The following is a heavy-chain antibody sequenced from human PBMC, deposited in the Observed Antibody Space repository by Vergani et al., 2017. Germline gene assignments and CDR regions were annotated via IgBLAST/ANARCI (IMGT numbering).Heavy chain of an antibody. J-gene: IGHJ4*02. CDR3: AKDGFAYYDFWSGYYKGGSVDY. CDR1: GFTFSSYA. CDR2: ISGSGGST. V-gene: IGHV3-23*01. Sequence: EVQLLESGGGLVQPGGSLRLSCAASGFTFSSYAMSWVRQAPGKGLEWVSAISGSGGSTYYADSVKGRFTISSDNSKNTLYLQMNSLRAEDTAVYYCAKDGFAYYDFWSGYYKGGSVDYWGQGTLVTVSS. D-gene: IGHD3-3*01.